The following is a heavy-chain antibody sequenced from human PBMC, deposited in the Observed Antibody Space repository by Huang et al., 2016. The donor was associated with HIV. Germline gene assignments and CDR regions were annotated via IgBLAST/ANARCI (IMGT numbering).Heavy chain of an antibody. D-gene: IGHD3-3*01. J-gene: IGHJ4*02. CDR1: GYTFTSYA. V-gene: IGHV7-4-1*02. CDR2: NNTNTGNQ. CDR3: ASSPREVFGVFDY. Sequence: QVQLVQSGSELKKPGASVKVSCKASGYTFTSYAMNWVRQAPGQGLEGMEGNNTNTGNQTYAQGFTGRFVFSLDTSVSTAYLQISSLKAEDTAVYYCASSPREVFGVFDYWGQGTLVTVSS.